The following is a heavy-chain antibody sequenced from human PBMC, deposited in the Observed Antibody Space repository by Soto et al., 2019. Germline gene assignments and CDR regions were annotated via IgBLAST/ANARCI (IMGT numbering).Heavy chain of an antibody. D-gene: IGHD3-22*01. Sequence: EASVKVSCKASGYTFTSYAMHWVRQAPGQRLEWMGWINAGNGNTKYSQKFQGRVTITRDTSASTAYMELSSLRSEDTAVYYCARARHYYDSSGYYPLGDFDYWGQGTLVTVSS. J-gene: IGHJ4*02. CDR1: GYTFTSYA. CDR2: INAGNGNT. V-gene: IGHV1-3*01. CDR3: ARARHYYDSSGYYPLGDFDY.